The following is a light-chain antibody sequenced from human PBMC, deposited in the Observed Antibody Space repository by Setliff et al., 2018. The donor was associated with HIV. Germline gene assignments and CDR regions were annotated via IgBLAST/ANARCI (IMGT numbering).Light chain of an antibody. CDR2: EVR. V-gene: IGLV2-14*01. J-gene: IGLJ1*01. CDR3: SSYASTNTLP. Sequence: QSALTQPASVSGPPGQSITISCTGTTSDVGGYNYVSWYQQHPGKAPKLIIYEVRNRPSGISNRFSGSKSGNTASLTISGLQAEDEADYYCSSYASTNTLPFGTGTKV. CDR1: TSDVGGYNY.